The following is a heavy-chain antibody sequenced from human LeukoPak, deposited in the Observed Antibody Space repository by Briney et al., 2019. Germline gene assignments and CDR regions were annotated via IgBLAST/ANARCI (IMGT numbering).Heavy chain of an antibody. J-gene: IGHJ4*02. CDR1: GFSFSSYA. CDR2: ISGSGGST. D-gene: IGHD4-17*01. V-gene: IGHV3-23*01. CDR3: AKTHSATVTNFDY. Sequence: GGSLRLSCAASGFSFSSYAMSWVRQAPGKGLEWVSAISGSGGSTYYADSVKGRFTISRDNSKNTLYLQMNSLRAEDTAVYYCAKTHSATVTNFDYWGQGTLVTVSS.